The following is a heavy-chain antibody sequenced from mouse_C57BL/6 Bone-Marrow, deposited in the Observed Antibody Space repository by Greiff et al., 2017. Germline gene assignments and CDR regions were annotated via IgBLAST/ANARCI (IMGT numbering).Heavy chain of an antibody. D-gene: IGHD1-1*01. CDR1: GFTFSDYY. V-gene: IGHV5-12*01. CDR2: ISNGGGST. Sequence: EVKLQESGGGLVQPGGSLKLSCAASGFTFSDYYMYWVRQTPEKRLEWVAYISNGGGSTYYPDTVKGRFTISRDNAKNTLYLQMSRLKSEDTAMYYCARHRYYGSSYWYFDVWGTGTTVTVSS. CDR3: ARHRYYGSSYWYFDV. J-gene: IGHJ1*03.